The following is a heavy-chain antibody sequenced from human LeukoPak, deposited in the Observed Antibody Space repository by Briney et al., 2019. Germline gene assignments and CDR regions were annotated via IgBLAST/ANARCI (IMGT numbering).Heavy chain of an antibody. J-gene: IGHJ5*02. CDR2: ITYSGGGT. CDR3: ASEEGWFDP. CDR1: EFTFSSYA. Sequence: GGSLRLSCAASEFTFSSYAISWVRQAPGKGLEWVSTITYSGGGTSYVDSVKGRFTISRDNSKNTLYLQMNSLRAEDTAVYYCASEEGWFDPWGQGTLVTVSS. V-gene: IGHV3-23*01.